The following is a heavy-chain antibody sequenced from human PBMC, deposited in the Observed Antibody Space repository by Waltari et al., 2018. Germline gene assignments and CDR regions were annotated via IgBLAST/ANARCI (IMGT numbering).Heavy chain of an antibody. CDR3: AVSPDTATSRAAFHF. D-gene: IGHD5-18*01. CDR2: IYRSGVT. Sequence: QVQLQESGPGLAKASQTLSLTCDVSGGSISNLNFYWGWSRQPAGKGLEWIGRIYRSGVTDYNPSLRGRATMFLDMSKNQFSLTVDSLIAADTAVYYCAVSPDTATSRAAFHFWGPGTTVSVSS. J-gene: IGHJ6*02. V-gene: IGHV4-61*02. CDR1: GGSISNLNFY.